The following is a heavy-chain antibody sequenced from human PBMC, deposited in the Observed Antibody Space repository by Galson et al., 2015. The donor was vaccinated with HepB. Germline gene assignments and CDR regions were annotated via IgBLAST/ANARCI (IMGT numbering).Heavy chain of an antibody. Sequence: LRLSCAASEFTVSSNYMSWVRQAPGKGLEWVSVIYSGGSSYYADSVKGRFTSSRDNSKNTLYLQMNSLRAEDTAVYYCATRSGFVVVSATGTYGMDVWGQGTTVTVSS. CDR3: ATRSGFVVVSATGTYGMDV. V-gene: IGHV3-53*01. D-gene: IGHD2-2*01. CDR2: IYSGGSS. CDR1: EFTVSSNY. J-gene: IGHJ6*02.